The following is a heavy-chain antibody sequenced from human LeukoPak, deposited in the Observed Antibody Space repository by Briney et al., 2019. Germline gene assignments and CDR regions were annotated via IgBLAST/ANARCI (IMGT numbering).Heavy chain of an antibody. D-gene: IGHD4-23*01. CDR1: GFTFSSYA. J-gene: IGHJ4*02. Sequence: GGSLRLSCAASGFTFSSYAMHWVRQAPGKGLEYVSAISSNGGSTYYANSVKGRFTISRDNSKNTLYLQMGSLRAEDMAVYYCARGTTVVDYWGQGTLVTVSS. V-gene: IGHV3-64*01. CDR3: ARGTTVVDY. CDR2: ISSNGGST.